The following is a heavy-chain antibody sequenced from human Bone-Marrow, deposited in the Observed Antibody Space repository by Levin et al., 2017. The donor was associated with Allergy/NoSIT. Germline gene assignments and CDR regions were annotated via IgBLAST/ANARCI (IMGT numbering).Heavy chain of an antibody. CDR1: GYTFTTYA. V-gene: IGHV1-18*01. CDR3: ARWTRLCNGGVCFADAFDS. J-gene: IGHJ3*02. Sequence: ASVKVSCKTSGYTFTTYAINWVRQAPGQGLEWLGWISAYNGDTKYAEKFQGRVSMTIDVSTTTANMELRNLRFDDTAIYYCARWTRLCNGGVCFADAFDSWGQGTEVTVSS. CDR2: ISAYNGDT. D-gene: IGHD2-8*02.